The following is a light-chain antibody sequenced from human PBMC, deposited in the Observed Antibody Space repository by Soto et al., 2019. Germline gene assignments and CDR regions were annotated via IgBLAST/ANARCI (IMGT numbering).Light chain of an antibody. V-gene: IGLV1-40*01. CDR1: SSNIGAGYE. Sequence: QSVLTQPPSVSGAPGQRVTISCTGSSSNIGAGYEVHWFQQLPGTAHKLLIYGNTNRPSGVPDRFSGSKSDTSASLAITGLQPEDEADYYCQSDDSSLSVLDVFGTGNKVTVL. J-gene: IGLJ1*01. CDR3: QSDDSSLSVLDV. CDR2: GNT.